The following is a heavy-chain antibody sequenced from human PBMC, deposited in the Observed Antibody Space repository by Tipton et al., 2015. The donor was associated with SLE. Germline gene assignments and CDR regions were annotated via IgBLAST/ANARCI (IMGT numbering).Heavy chain of an antibody. J-gene: IGHJ6*02. V-gene: IGHV4-39*07. Sequence: TLSLTCTVSGGSISTGGDSWGWIRQPPGKGLEWIGNIYSSGRTYDNPSLKSRITMSVDTSKNKFSLNLSSVTAADTAVYYCARYSASDGLDVWGQGTTVIVPS. D-gene: IGHD1-26*01. CDR2: IYSSGRT. CDR1: GGSISTGGDS. CDR3: ARYSASDGLDV.